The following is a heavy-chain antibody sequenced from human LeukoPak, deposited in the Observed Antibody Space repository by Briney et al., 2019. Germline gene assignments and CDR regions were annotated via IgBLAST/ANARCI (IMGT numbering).Heavy chain of an antibody. CDR1: GFTFSSYA. V-gene: IGHV3-23*01. J-gene: IGHJ6*02. Sequence: PGGSLRLSCAASGFTFSSYAMSWVRQDPGKGLEWVSAISGSGGSTYYADSVKGLFTISRDNSKNTLYLQMNSLRAEDTAVYYCAKDIRYFDWPYGMDVWGQGTTVTVSS. D-gene: IGHD3-9*01. CDR3: AKDIRYFDWPYGMDV. CDR2: ISGSGGST.